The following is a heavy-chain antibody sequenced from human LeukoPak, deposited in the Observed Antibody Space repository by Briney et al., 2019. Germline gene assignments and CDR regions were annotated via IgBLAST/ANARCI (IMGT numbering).Heavy chain of an antibody. J-gene: IGHJ4*02. CDR2: ISGSGGST. CDR1: GFTFSSYG. D-gene: IGHD5-12*01. CDR3: AKWVATTYFDY. Sequence: GRSLRLSCAASGFTFSSYGMHWVRQAPGKGLEWVSAISGSGGSTYYADSVKGRFTISRDNSKNTLYLQMNSLRAEDTAVYYCAKWVATTYFDYWGQGTLVTVSS. V-gene: IGHV3-23*01.